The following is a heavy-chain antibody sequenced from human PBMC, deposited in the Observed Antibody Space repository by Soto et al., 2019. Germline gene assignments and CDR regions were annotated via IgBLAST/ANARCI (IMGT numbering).Heavy chain of an antibody. V-gene: IGHV3-30*18. D-gene: IGHD3-10*01. CDR1: GFTFSSYG. Sequence: PGGSLRLSCAASGFTFSSYGMHWVRQAPGKGLEWVAVISYDGSNKYYADSVKGRFTISRDNSKNTLYLQMNSLRAEDTAVYYCAKERGEWFGESNGHDAFDIWGQGTMVTVSS. CDR2: ISYDGSNK. CDR3: AKERGEWFGESNGHDAFDI. J-gene: IGHJ3*02.